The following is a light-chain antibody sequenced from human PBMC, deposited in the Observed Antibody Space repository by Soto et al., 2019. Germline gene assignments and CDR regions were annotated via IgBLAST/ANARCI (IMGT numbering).Light chain of an antibody. V-gene: IGLV2-11*01. J-gene: IGLJ1*01. CDR1: SSDVGGYDY. CDR2: DVT. CDR3: CSYAGSYTYV. Sequence: QSALTQPRSVSESPGQSVTISCTGTSSDVGGYDYLSWYQQHPGKAPKLMIYDVTKRPSGVPDRFSGSKSGNTASLTISGLQTEDEADHYCCSYAGSYTYVFGTGTKLTVL.